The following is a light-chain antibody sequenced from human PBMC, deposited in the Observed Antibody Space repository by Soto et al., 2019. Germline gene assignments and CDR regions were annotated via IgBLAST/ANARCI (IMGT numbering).Light chain of an antibody. CDR1: QSVKIN. V-gene: IGKV3-15*01. CDR2: GAF. J-gene: IGKJ5*01. Sequence: EIVMTQSPATLSVSSGERVTLSCRASQSVKINLAWYQQKPGQAPRLLIYGAFTRATGIPARFSGSGSGTEFTLTISNLQSEDFAVYYCQQYNNWPPITFGQGTRVEIK. CDR3: QQYNNWPPIT.